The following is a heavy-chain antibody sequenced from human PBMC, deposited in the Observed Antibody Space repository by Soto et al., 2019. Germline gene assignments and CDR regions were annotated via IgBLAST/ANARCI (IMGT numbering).Heavy chain of an antibody. Sequence: ASQTMSHPYTVSDGTIINRGYYWSWIRQHPGKGLEWIGYIYYSGSTYYNPSLKSRVTISVDTSKNQFSLKLSSVTAADTAVYYWARSIDPWGQGTLVTVSS. J-gene: IGHJ5*02. V-gene: IGHV4-31*03. CDR1: DGTIINRGYY. CDR3: ARSIDP. CDR2: IYYSGST.